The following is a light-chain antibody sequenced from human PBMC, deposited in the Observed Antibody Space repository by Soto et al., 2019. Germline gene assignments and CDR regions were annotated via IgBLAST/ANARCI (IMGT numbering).Light chain of an antibody. CDR2: DAS. Sequence: SSELTQPPSVSEAPGQTARITCGGNNIGSKSAHWYQQKPGKAPVLVVYDASDRPSGIPERVSGSNSGNTATLTISRVEAGDEADDYCQVWASSSDHLVVFGGGTKRTVL. CDR1: NIGSKS. J-gene: IGLJ2*01. CDR3: QVWASSSDHLVV. V-gene: IGLV3-21*02.